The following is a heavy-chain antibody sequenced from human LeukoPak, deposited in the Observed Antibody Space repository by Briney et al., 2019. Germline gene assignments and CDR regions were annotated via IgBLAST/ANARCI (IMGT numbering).Heavy chain of an antibody. V-gene: IGHV4-4*07. D-gene: IGHD2-2*01. CDR1: GGSISSYY. Sequence: PSETLSLTCTVSGGSISSYYWSWIRQPAGKGLEWIGRIYTSGSTNYNPSLKSRVTMSVDTSKNQFSLKLSSVTAADTAVYYCARELENDIVVVPAAHYYYYYMDVWGKGTTVTISS. CDR2: IYTSGST. CDR3: ARELENDIVVVPAAHYYYYYMDV. J-gene: IGHJ6*03.